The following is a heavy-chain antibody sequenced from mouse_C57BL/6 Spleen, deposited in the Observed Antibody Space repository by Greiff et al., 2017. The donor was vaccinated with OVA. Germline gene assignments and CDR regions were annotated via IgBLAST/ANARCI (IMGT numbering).Heavy chain of an antibody. V-gene: IGHV1-50*01. J-gene: IGHJ1*03. Sequence: QVQLQQPGAELVKPGASVKLSCKASGYTFTSYWMQWVKQRPGQGLEWIGEIDPSDSYTNYNQKFKGKATLTVDTSSSTAYMQRSILTSEDSAVYYCARSDSNWYFDVWGTGTTVTVSS. CDR3: ARSDSNWYFDV. CDR2: IDPSDSYT. D-gene: IGHD2-5*01. CDR1: GYTFTSYW.